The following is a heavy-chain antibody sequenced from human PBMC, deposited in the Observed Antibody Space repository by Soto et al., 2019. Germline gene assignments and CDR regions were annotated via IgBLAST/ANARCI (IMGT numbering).Heavy chain of an antibody. D-gene: IGHD5-12*01. J-gene: IGHJ4*02. CDR3: AKDLGHHDIVATIDY. V-gene: IGHV3-30*18. CDR2: ISYDGSNK. CDR1: GFTFSSYG. Sequence: PGGSLRLSCAASGFTFSSYGMHWVRQAPGKGLEWVAVISYDGSNKYYADSVKGRFTISRDNSKNTLYLQMNSLRAEDTAVYYCAKDLGHHDIVATIDYWGQGTLVTVSS.